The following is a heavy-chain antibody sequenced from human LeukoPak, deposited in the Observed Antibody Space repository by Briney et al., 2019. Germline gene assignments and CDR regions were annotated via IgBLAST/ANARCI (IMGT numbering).Heavy chain of an antibody. J-gene: IGHJ4*02. CDR1: GYPISSGYY. D-gene: IGHD3-22*01. V-gene: IGHV4-38-2*02. Sequence: SETLSLTCAVSGYPISSGYYWGWIRQPPGKGLEWIGSIYHSGSTYYNPSLKSRVTISVDTSKNQFSLKLSSVTAADTAVYYCARDGGDYDSSGYYYSCFDYWGQGTLVTVSS. CDR3: ARDGGDYDSSGYYYSCFDY. CDR2: IYHSGST.